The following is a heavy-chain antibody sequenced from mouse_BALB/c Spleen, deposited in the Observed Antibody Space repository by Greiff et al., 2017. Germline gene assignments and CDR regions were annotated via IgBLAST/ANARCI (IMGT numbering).Heavy chain of an antibody. J-gene: IGHJ1*01. CDR2: ISYSGST. Sequence: VQLQQSGPGLVKPSQSLSLTCTVTGYSITSDYAWNWIRQFPGNKLEWMGYISYSGSTSYNPSLKSRISITRDTSKNQFFLQLNSVTTEDTATYYCARWGYWYFDVWGAGTTVTVSS. CDR1: GYSITSDYA. V-gene: IGHV3-2*02. CDR3: ARWGYWYFDV.